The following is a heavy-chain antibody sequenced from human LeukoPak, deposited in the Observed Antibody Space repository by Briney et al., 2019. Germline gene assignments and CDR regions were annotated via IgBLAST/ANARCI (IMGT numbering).Heavy chain of an antibody. Sequence: SSETLSLTCTVSGGSISSYYWSWIRQPPGKGLEWIGYIYYSGSTNYNPSLKSRVTISVDTSKNQFSLKLSSVTAADTAVYYCARAGYCSSTSCYRHFDYWGQGTLVTVSS. CDR2: IYYSGST. CDR3: ARAGYCSSTSCYRHFDY. J-gene: IGHJ4*02. CDR1: GGSISSYY. V-gene: IGHV4-59*01. D-gene: IGHD2-2*01.